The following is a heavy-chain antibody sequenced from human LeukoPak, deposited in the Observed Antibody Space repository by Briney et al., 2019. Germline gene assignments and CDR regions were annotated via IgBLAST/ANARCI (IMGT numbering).Heavy chain of an antibody. D-gene: IGHD1-26*01. J-gene: IGHJ4*02. V-gene: IGHV3-48*04. CDR1: GFTFSSYS. CDR3: AREERLVGAPHIDY. Sequence: GGSLRLSCAASGFTFSSYSMNWVRQAPGKGLEWVSYISSSSSTIYYADSVKGRFTISRDNAKNSLYLQMNSLRAEDTAVYYCAREERLVGAPHIDYWGQGTLVTVSS. CDR2: ISSSSSTI.